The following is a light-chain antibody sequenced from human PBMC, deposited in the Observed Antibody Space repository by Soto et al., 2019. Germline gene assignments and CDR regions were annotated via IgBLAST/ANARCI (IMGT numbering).Light chain of an antibody. V-gene: IGKV1-39*01. CDR1: QTISNS. CDR2: AAS. CDR3: QQSYSIPDT. Sequence: DIQMTQSPSSLSASVGDRVTITCRASQTISNSLNWYQQKPGKAPKLLIFAASSLQSGVPSRFSGSGSGTDFTLTIGSLQPEDFATYYCQQSYSIPDTFGPGTKVDIK. J-gene: IGKJ3*01.